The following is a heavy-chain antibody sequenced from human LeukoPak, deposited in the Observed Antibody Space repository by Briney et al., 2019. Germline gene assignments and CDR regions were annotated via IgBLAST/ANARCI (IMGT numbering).Heavy chain of an antibody. V-gene: IGHV3-64*01. J-gene: IGHJ4*02. CDR1: GFTFSSYA. CDR2: ISSNGGST. Sequence: PGGSLRLSCAASGFTFSSYAMHWVRQAPGKGLEYVSAISSNGGSTYYANSAKGRFTISRDNSKNTLYLQMGSLRAEDMAVYYCARGDERSRPDYWGQGTLVTVSS. CDR3: ARGDERSRPDY.